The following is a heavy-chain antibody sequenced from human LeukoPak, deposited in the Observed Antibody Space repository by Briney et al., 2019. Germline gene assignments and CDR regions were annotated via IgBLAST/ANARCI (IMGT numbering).Heavy chain of an antibody. CDR2: INHSGGT. CDR3: ARGMVVDTHFDY. J-gene: IGHJ4*02. D-gene: IGHD5-18*01. CDR1: SGSISGSSYF. V-gene: IGHV4-39*07. Sequence: SETLSLTCTVSSGSISGSSYFWGWIRQPPGKGLEWIGEINHSGGTNYNPSLKSRVTISVDTSKNQFSLKLSSVTAADTAVYYCARGMVVDTHFDYWGQGTLVTVSS.